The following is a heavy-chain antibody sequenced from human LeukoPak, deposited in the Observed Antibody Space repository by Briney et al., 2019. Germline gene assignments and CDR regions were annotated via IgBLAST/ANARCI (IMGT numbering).Heavy chain of an antibody. CDR3: ARATGYMIEDYFDY. CDR1: GGSISSYY. D-gene: IGHD3-22*01. CDR2: IYYSGST. Sequence: SETLSLTCTVSGGSISSYYWNWIRQPPGKGLEWIGYIYYSGSTNYNPSLKSRVTISVDTSKNQFSLKLSSVTAADTAVYYCARATGYMIEDYFDYWGQGTLVTVSS. J-gene: IGHJ4*02. V-gene: IGHV4-59*01.